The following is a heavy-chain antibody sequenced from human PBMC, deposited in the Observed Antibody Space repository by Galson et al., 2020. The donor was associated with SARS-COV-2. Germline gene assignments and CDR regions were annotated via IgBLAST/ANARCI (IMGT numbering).Heavy chain of an antibody. D-gene: IGHD5-18*01. CDR2: IYPGDSDT. CDR3: ARHDTDRRGYYYYGMDV. J-gene: IGHJ6*02. Sequence: HGESLKISCKGSGYSFTSYWIGWVRQMPGKGLEWMGIIYPGDSDTRYSPSFQGQVTISADKSISTAYLQWSSLKASDTAMYYCARHDTDRRGYYYYGMDVWGQGTTVTVSS. V-gene: IGHV5-51*01. CDR1: GYSFTSYW.